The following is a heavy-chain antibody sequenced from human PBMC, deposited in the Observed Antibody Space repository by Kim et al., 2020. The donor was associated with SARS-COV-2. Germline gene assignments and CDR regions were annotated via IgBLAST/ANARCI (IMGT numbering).Heavy chain of an antibody. Sequence: PSLRSRVTISVDTSKNQFSLKLSSVTAADTAVYYCARRDYGGNSAAFDIWGQGTMITVSS. J-gene: IGHJ3*02. D-gene: IGHD4-17*01. V-gene: IGHV4-61*07. CDR3: ARRDYGGNSAAFDI.